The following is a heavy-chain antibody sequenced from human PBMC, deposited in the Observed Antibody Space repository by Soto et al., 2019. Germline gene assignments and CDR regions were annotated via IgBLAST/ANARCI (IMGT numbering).Heavy chain of an antibody. CDR2: ISWNSGSI. V-gene: IGHV3-9*01. CDR1: GFTFDDYA. D-gene: IGHD4-17*01. Sequence: GGSLRLSCAASGFTFDDYAMHWVRQAPGKGLEWVSGISWNSGSIGYADSVKGRFTISRDNAKNSLYLQMNSLRAEDTALYYCAKDKGADYGDYARGDFDYWGQGTLVTVSS. CDR3: AKDKGADYGDYARGDFDY. J-gene: IGHJ4*02.